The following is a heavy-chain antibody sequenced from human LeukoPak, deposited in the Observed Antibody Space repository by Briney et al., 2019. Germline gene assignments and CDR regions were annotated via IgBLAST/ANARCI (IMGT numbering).Heavy chain of an antibody. CDR1: GLTLSSYA. CDR3: AKGSYYDSSGSFYFDY. Sequence: GGSLRLACSASGLTLSSYAMSWVRQAPGKGLGWVSGISGSGDNTYYADSVKGRFTISRDNSKNTLYVQVNSLGTEDTAAYYCAKGSYYDSSGSFYFDYWGQGTLVTVSS. J-gene: IGHJ4*02. CDR2: ISGSGDNT. V-gene: IGHV3-23*01. D-gene: IGHD3-22*01.